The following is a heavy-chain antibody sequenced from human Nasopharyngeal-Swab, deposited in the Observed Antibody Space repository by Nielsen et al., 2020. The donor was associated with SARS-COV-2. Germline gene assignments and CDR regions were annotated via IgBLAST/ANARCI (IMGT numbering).Heavy chain of an antibody. V-gene: IGHV3-73*01. D-gene: IGHD5-18*01. J-gene: IGHJ4*02. CDR2: IRSKANSYAT. CDR3: THGDTAIVTGASY. Sequence: GESLKISCAASGFTFSGSAMHWVRQASGKGLEWVGRIRSKANSYATAYAASVKGRFTISRDDSKNTAYLQMNSLKTEDTAVYYCTHGDTAIVTGASYWGQGTLVTVSS. CDR1: GFTFSGSA.